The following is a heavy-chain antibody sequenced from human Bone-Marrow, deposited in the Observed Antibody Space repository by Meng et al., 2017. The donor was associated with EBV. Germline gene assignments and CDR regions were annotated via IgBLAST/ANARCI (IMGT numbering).Heavy chain of an antibody. Sequence: EVRRVESGGVLVQPGGSLRLSCAASEFTFSTYWMHWVRQAPGKGLVWVSRINTDGSSTSYADSVKGRFSISRDNAKKTLYLQMNSLTVDDTAMYYCVRGYGGSYLGGDHWGQGTLVTVSS. CDR1: EFTFSTYW. D-gene: IGHD1-26*01. CDR3: VRGYGGSYLGGDH. J-gene: IGHJ5*02. V-gene: IGHV3-74*01. CDR2: INTDGSST.